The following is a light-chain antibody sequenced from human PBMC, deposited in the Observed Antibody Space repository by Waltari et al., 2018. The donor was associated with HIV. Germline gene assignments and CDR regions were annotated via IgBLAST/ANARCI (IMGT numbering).Light chain of an antibody. V-gene: IGLV1-47*01. J-gene: IGLJ3*02. CDR2: RNN. CDR3: ATWDDRLSGWV. Sequence: QSVVTQPPPSSGPPGQRCPISCSGSSANIEFNDFYWYQQLPGTAPKLLIYRNNRRPSGVPDRFSASKSGTSASLAISGLRSEDEADFYCATWDDRLSGWVFGGGTKLTVL. CDR1: SANIEFND.